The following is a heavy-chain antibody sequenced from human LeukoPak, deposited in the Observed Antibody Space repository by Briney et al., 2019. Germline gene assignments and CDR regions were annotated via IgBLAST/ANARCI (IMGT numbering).Heavy chain of an antibody. V-gene: IGHV3-33*01. Sequence: SGGSLRLSCAASGFTFSSYGMHWVRQAPGKGLEWVAFIWYDGSNKYYADSVKGRFTISRDNSKNTLYLQMNSLRAEDTAVYYCARDLSFLSRLDFWSGPDYWGQGTLVTVSS. CDR2: IWYDGSNK. CDR1: GFTFSSYG. CDR3: ARDLSFLSRLDFWSGPDY. J-gene: IGHJ4*02. D-gene: IGHD3-3*01.